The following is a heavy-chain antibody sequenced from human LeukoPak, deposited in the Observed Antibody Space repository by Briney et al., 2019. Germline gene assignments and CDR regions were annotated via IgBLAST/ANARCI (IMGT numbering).Heavy chain of an antibody. CDR2: TYYGDSDV. Sequence: NLGKSLKISCRTSGYSFNTDWIGWVRQMPGKGLEWMGITYYGDSDVRYSPSFQGQVTISADKSINTAYLQWSSLKASDTAIYYCARLFILNSEALYYFDYWGQGTLVTVSS. D-gene: IGHD3-3*02. CDR3: ARLFILNSEALYYFDY. J-gene: IGHJ4*02. V-gene: IGHV5-51*01. CDR1: GYSFNTDW.